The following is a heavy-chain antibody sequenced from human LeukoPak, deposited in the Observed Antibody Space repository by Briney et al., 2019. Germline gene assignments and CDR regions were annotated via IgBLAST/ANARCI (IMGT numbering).Heavy chain of an antibody. CDR1: GFTFSTYA. J-gene: IGHJ4*02. D-gene: IGHD3-22*01. Sequence: GGSLRLSCAASGFTFSTYAMHWVRQAPGKGLEWVAVISYDGSNKYYADSVKGRFTISRDNSKSTLYLELNSLRAEDTAVYYCAKDYDSFGYYADYWGQGTLVTVSS. V-gene: IGHV3-30-3*02. CDR2: ISYDGSNK. CDR3: AKDYDSFGYYADY.